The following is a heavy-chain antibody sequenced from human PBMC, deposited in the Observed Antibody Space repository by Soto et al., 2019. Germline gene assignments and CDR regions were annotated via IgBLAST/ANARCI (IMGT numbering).Heavy chain of an antibody. Sequence: QVQLQESGPGLVKPSQTLSLTCTVSGVSVRGGGYYWTWIRQHPGKGLEWIGYISFSGTSDYFPSLKSRVSISLDRSNNQVSLNLTSVTAADTAIYYCARASYCGGDCYWYFDVWGRGTLVTVTS. J-gene: IGHJ2*01. CDR2: ISFSGTS. CDR3: ARASYCGGDCYWYFDV. D-gene: IGHD2-21*01. V-gene: IGHV4-31*03. CDR1: GVSVRGGGYY.